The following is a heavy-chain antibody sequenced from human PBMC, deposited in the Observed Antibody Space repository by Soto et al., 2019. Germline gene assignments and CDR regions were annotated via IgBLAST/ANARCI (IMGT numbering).Heavy chain of an antibody. J-gene: IGHJ4*02. CDR2: IYPGDSDG. CDR3: ARLSDYYDSSGYYCVH. CDR1: GYSFTRYW. Sequence: PGESLKISCKGSGYSFTRYWIGWVRQMPGKGLEWMGIIYPGDSDGRYSPSFQGQVTISADKSSAYLQWSSLKASDTAMYYCARLSDYYDSSGYYCVHWGQGTLVTVSS. V-gene: IGHV5-51*01. D-gene: IGHD3-22*01.